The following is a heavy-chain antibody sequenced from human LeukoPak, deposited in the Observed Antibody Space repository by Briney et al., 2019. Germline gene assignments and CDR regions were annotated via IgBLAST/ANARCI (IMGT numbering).Heavy chain of an antibody. CDR3: ARVSSWGYMDV. D-gene: IGHD7-27*01. Sequence: PSETLSLTCTVSGGSISSYYWSWIRQPPGKGLEWIGYIYYSGSTNYNPSLKSRVTMSVDTSKNQFSLKLSSVTAADTAVYYCARVSSWGYMDVWGKGTTVTISS. CDR1: GGSISSYY. V-gene: IGHV4-59*12. CDR2: IYYSGST. J-gene: IGHJ6*03.